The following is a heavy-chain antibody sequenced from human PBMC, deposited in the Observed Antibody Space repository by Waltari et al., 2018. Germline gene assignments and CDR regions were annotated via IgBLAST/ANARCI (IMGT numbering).Heavy chain of an antibody. CDR1: GFTFSSYA. CDR3: AKDSSTSGLFFDY. CDR2: IIGNGGST. J-gene: IGHJ4*02. V-gene: IGHV3-23*01. D-gene: IGHD2-2*01. Sequence: EVQLLDSGGGLVQPGGSLRLSCAASGFTFSSYAMTWVRLAPGKGLEWVSTIIGNGGSTYYADSVKGRFTISRDNSGNTLFLQMDSLRAEDTAVYYCAKDSSTSGLFFDYWGQGTLVTVSS.